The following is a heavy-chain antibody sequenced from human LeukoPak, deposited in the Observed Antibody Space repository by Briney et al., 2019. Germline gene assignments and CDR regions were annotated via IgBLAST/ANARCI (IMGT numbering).Heavy chain of an antibody. CDR2: IYYSGST. D-gene: IGHD4-17*01. CDR3: ARASSRPMTTVLP. J-gene: IGHJ5*02. CDR1: GGSISSGDYY. V-gene: IGHV4-30-4*01. Sequence: PSETLSLTCTVSGGSISSGDYYWSWIRQPPGKGLGWIGYIYYSGSTYYNPSLKSRVTISFDTSKNQFSLNLSSVTAADTAVYYCARASSRPMTTVLPWGQGTLVTVSS.